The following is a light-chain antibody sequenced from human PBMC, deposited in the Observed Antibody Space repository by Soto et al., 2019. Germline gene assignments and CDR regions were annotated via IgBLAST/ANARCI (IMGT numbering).Light chain of an antibody. CDR3: QQRSKWPPMYT. J-gene: IGKJ2*01. CDR1: QSVSSY. V-gene: IGKV3-11*01. Sequence: EIVLTQSPATLSLSPGERATLSCRASQSVSSYLAWYQQKPGQAPRLLIYDASNRATGIPARFSGSGSGTDFALNNSGLEPEGFAVYFCQQRSKWPPMYTFGQGTKLEIK. CDR2: DAS.